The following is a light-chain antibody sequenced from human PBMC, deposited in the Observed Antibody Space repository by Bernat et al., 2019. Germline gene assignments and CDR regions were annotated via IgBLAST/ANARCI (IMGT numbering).Light chain of an antibody. Sequence: QSALTQPASVSGSPGQSITISCTGTSSDVGSYNLVSWYQQHPGKVSKLMIYEVSKRPSGVSNRFSGSKSGNTASLTISGLQAEDEADYYCCSYAGSSTWVFGGGTKLTVL. V-gene: IGLV2-23*02. CDR2: EVS. J-gene: IGLJ3*02. CDR1: SSDVGSYNL. CDR3: CSYAGSSTWV.